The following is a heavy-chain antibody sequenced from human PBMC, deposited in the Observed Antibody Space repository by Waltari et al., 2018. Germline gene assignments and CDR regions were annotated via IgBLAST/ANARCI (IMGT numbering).Heavy chain of an antibody. CDR3: ARDRGRGLYLDV. J-gene: IGHJ4*02. CDR1: GASVTSANW. CDR2: VLSTGKT. D-gene: IGHD2-15*01. Sequence: QLQESGPGLVKPSGTLSLSCAVPGASVTSANWWSWVRPSPRRGREWIGQVLSTGKTNYSPSFASRVTMSLDASNNQFSLKVTSATAADTAVYYCARDRGRGLYLDVWGPGTLVTVSP. V-gene: IGHV4-4*02.